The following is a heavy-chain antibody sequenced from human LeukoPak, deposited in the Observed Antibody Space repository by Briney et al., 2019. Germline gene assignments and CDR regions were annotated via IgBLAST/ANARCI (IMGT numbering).Heavy chain of an antibody. CDR1: GGSISRSYYY. D-gene: IGHD6-19*01. V-gene: IGHV4-39*01. CDR3: ARHEHKAVAGDT. CDR2: VYYSGKT. Sequence: SETLSLTCTVSGGSISRSYYYWGWIRQPPGKGLEWVGSVYYSGKTFYSPSLESRVTISVDTSKNHFSLRLISVTAADTAMYYCARHEHKAVAGDTWGQGTLVTVSS. J-gene: IGHJ5*02.